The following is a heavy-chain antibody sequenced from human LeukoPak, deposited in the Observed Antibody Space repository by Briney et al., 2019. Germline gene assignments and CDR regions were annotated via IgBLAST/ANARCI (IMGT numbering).Heavy chain of an antibody. CDR2: ISGSGGST. D-gene: IGHD3-9*01. V-gene: IGHV3-23*01. Sequence: GGSLRLSCAASGFTFSSYAMSWVRQAPGKGLEWVSAISGSGGSTYYAGSVKGRFTISRDNSKNTLYLQMNSLRAEDTAVYYCAKEGPDNYDILTGYFDYWGQGTLVTVSS. J-gene: IGHJ4*02. CDR1: GFTFSSYA. CDR3: AKEGPDNYDILTGYFDY.